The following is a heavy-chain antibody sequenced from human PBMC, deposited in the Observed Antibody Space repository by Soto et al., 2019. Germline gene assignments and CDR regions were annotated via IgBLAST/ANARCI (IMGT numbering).Heavy chain of an antibody. CDR1: GFTFSSYS. D-gene: IGHD3-3*01. V-gene: IGHV3-48*01. Sequence: LRLSCAASGFTFSSYSMNWVRQAPGKGLEWVSYISSSSSTIYYADSVKGRFTISRDNSKNTLYLQMNSLRAEDTAVYYCAKDKDWSGVYGMDVWGQGTTVTVSS. CDR3: AKDKDWSGVYGMDV. J-gene: IGHJ6*02. CDR2: ISSSSSTI.